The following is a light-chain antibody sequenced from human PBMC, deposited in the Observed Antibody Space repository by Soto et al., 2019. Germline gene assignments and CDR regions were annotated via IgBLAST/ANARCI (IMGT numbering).Light chain of an antibody. CDR1: QSVSSN. CDR3: LQNNSYPVT. CDR2: GAS. J-gene: IGKJ1*01. V-gene: IGKV3-15*01. Sequence: EIVMTQSPATLSVSPGERATLSCRASQSVSSNLAWYQQKPGQAPRLLIYGASTRATGIPARFSGSGSGTEFTLTISSLQSEDFATYYCLQNNSYPVTFGQGTKVDIK.